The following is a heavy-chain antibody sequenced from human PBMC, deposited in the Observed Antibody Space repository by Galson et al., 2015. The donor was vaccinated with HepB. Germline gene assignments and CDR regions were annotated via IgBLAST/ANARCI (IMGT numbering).Heavy chain of an antibody. CDR2: ISAYNGNT. CDR1: GYTFTSYG. Sequence: SVKVSCKASGYTFTSYGISWVRQAPGQGLEWMGWISAYNGNTNYAQKLQGRVTMTTDTSTSTAYMELRSLRSDDTAVYYCASGNWAYCGGDCYRRRARENAFDIWGQGTMVTVSS. V-gene: IGHV1-18*01. D-gene: IGHD2-21*02. CDR3: ASGNWAYCGGDCYRRRARENAFDI. J-gene: IGHJ3*02.